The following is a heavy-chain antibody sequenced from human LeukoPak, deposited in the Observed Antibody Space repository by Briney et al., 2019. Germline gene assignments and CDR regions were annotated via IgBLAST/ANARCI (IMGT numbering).Heavy chain of an antibody. CDR1: GFTVSSTY. CDR3: ARDHVCSSTSCYTTYYYYYMDV. V-gene: IGHV3-66*01. CDR2: IYSGGST. D-gene: IGHD2-2*02. Sequence: PGGSLRLSCAASGFTVSSTYMSWVRQAPGKGLEWVSVIYSGGSTYYADSVKGRLTISRDNSKNTLYLQMNSLRAEDTAVYYCARDHVCSSTSCYTTYYYYYMDVWGKGTTVTVSS. J-gene: IGHJ6*03.